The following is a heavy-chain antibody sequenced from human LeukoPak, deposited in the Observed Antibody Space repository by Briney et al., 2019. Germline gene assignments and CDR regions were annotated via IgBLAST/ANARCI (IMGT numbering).Heavy chain of an antibody. D-gene: IGHD2-15*01. V-gene: IGHV1-69*04. CDR3: ARALRGGDYSADY. J-gene: IGHJ4*02. Sequence: ASVKVSCEASGGTFSNYAISWVRQAPGQGLEWMGRIIPILGIANYAQNFQDRVTITVDKSTSTVYMELSSLTYDDTAMYYRARALRGGDYSADYWGQGTLVTVSS. CDR2: IIPILGIA. CDR1: GGTFSNYA.